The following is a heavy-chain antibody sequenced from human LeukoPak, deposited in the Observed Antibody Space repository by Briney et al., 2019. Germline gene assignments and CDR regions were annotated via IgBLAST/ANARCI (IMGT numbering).Heavy chain of an antibody. J-gene: IGHJ4*02. CDR2: IYPGDSDT. V-gene: IGHV5-51*01. Sequence: GESLKLSCTGSGYLFTTSWIGWVRQMPGKGLEWMGIIYPGDSDTRYSPSFQGQVTISADKSISTAYLQWSSLKASDTAMYYCARRIGGSRKYYFDYWGQGTLVTVSS. D-gene: IGHD1-26*01. CDR1: GYLFTTSW. CDR3: ARRIGGSRKYYFDY.